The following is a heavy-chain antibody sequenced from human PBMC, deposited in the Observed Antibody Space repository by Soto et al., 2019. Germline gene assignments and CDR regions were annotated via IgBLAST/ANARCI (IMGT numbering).Heavy chain of an antibody. V-gene: IGHV4-59*01. D-gene: IGHD6-6*01. Sequence: SETLSLTCSISGGSISSYYWTWIRQPPGKGLEWIGNIYYTGSANYSPSLKSRVTISIDTSKNQFSLQLTSVSAADTAMYYCTPRPPPVGSFDPWGQGSLVTVS. CDR2: IYYTGSA. CDR3: TPRPPPVGSFDP. CDR1: GGSISSYY. J-gene: IGHJ5*02.